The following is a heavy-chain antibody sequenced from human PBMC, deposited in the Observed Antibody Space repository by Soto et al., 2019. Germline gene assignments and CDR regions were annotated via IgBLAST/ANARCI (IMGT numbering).Heavy chain of an antibody. D-gene: IGHD3-3*01. CDR2: ISDYGRV. CDR1: GFTFRNYW. CDR3: ARGGVEPFDY. V-gene: IGHV3-74*01. Sequence: PVGSLRLSCAASGFTFRNYWMHWVRQAPGKGPVWVSRISDYGRVNYADSVEGRFTISRDDAKSELYLQMSSLRLEDTAVYYCARGGVEPFDYWGQGALVTVSS. J-gene: IGHJ4*02.